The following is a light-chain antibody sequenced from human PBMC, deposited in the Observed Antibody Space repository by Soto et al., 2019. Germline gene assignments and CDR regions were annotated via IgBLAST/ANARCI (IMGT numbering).Light chain of an antibody. CDR2: EFI. Sequence: QSLLTQPPSASWSPGHSFTISFTGTISYVGGYNYFSWYQQHPVKAPKLMIYEFIKRPSGVPDRFSCSKSGNTASLTVSVLKAEDEADYYCSSYAGSNNFYVFGTGTKVTVL. CDR1: ISYVGGYNY. V-gene: IGLV2-8*01. J-gene: IGLJ1*01. CDR3: SSYAGSNNFYV.